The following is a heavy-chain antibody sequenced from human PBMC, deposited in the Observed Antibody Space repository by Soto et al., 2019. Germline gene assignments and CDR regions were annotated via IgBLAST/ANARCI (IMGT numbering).Heavy chain of an antibody. CDR3: ARVRGVAASRGDFDY. Sequence: SQTLSLTCAISVDSVSSNSAAWNSIRQSPSRGLEWLGRTYYRSKWYNDYAVSVKSLITINTHTSKNQFSLQLNSVTPADTAVYYCARVRGVAASRGDFDYWGQGTLVTVSS. V-gene: IGHV6-1*01. J-gene: IGHJ4*02. D-gene: IGHD6-6*01. CDR2: TYYRSKWYN. CDR1: VDSVSSNSAA.